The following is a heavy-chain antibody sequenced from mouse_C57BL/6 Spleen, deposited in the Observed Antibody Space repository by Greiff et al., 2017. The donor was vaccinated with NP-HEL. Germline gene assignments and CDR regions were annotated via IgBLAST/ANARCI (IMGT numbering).Heavy chain of an antibody. V-gene: IGHV5-12*01. J-gene: IGHJ1*03. D-gene: IGHD2-1*01. CDR1: GFTFSDYY. CDR2: ISNGGGST. Sequence: EVQLVESGGGLVQPGGSLKLSCAASGFTFSDYYMYWVRQTPEKRLEWVAYISNGGGSTYYPDTVKGRFTISRDNAKNTLYLQMSRLKSEDTAMYYCARQYGNYFWYFDVWGTGTTVTVSS. CDR3: ARQYGNYFWYFDV.